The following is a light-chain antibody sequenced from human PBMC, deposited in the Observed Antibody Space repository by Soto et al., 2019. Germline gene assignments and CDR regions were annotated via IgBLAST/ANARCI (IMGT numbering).Light chain of an antibody. CDR1: QRVSSS. CDR2: DAS. CDR3: QHYNNCPPLT. J-gene: IGKJ4*01. Sequence: EIVMTQSPATLSVSPGDRATLSCRASQRVSSSLAWYQQIPGQAPRLLIYDASTRATGIPARFGGSGSGTEFTHPISSLQSKDFAVYYCQHYNNCPPLTFVGGTKEELK. V-gene: IGKV3-15*01.